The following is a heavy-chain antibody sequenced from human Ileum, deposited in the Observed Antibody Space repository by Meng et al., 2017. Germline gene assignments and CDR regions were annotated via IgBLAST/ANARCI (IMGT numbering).Heavy chain of an antibody. J-gene: IGHJ4*02. CDR3: VRNDYCSGGTCYPHFDY. Sequence: VHRRESGPGLVKPSGTLSLTCAVTGGSINSYVWWSWVRQAPGKGLEWIGEIYPGGSINYNPSLKSRVTISADTSKNQFSLSLDSVTAADTAVYYCVRNDYCSGGTCYPHFDYWGQGTLVTVSS. CDR1: GGSINSYVW. D-gene: IGHD2-15*01. V-gene: IGHV4-4*02. CDR2: IYPGGSI.